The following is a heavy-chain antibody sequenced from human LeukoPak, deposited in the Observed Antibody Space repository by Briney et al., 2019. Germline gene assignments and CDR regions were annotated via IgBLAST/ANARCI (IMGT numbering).Heavy chain of an antibody. V-gene: IGHV3-30-3*01. Sequence: GRSLRLSCAASGFTFSSYAMHWVRQAPGKGLEWVAVISYDGSNKYYADSVKGRFTISRDNSKNTLYLQMNSLRAEDTAVYYCAKESALHNWYFDVWGRGTLVTVSS. CDR2: ISYDGSNK. CDR1: GFTFSSYA. CDR3: AKESALHNWYFDV. D-gene: IGHD3-16*01. J-gene: IGHJ2*01.